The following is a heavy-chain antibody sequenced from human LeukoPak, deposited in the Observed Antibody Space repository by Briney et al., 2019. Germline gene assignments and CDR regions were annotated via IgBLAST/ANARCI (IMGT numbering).Heavy chain of an antibody. V-gene: IGHV3-7*01. J-gene: IGHJ3*02. CDR2: IKQDGSEK. CDR3: AREITYYYGSGSYYRPCAFDI. CDR1: GFTFSSYW. Sequence: PAGGSLRLSCAASGFTFSSYWMSWVRQAPGKGLEWVANIKQDGSEKYYVDSVKGRFTISRDNAKNSLYLQMNSLRAEDTAVYYCAREITYYYGSGSYYRPCAFDIWGQGTMVTVSS. D-gene: IGHD3-10*01.